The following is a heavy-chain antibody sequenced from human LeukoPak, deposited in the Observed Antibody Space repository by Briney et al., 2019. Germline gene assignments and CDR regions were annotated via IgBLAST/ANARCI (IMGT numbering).Heavy chain of an antibody. Sequence: PGGSLRLSCAASGFTFSSYAMTWVRRAPGKGLEWVSTIEVGGAMTHYADSVKGRFTISRDTSKSTLFLQMTNLRVEDTAVYYRAKPLGGSYLFDLWGPGTLVIVSS. CDR2: IEVGGAMT. J-gene: IGHJ4*02. CDR1: GFTFSSYA. V-gene: IGHV3-23*01. CDR3: AKPLGGSYLFDL. D-gene: IGHD1-26*01.